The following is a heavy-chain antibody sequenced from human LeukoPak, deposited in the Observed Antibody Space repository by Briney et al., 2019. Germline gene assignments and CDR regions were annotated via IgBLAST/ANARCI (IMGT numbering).Heavy chain of an antibody. D-gene: IGHD6-13*01. V-gene: IGHV3-21*01. J-gene: IGHJ4*02. CDR1: GFTFSSYS. Sequence: GGSLRLSCAASGFTFSSYSMNWVRQAPGKGLEWVSFISSSSSYIYYADSVKGRFTISRDNAKNSLYLQMNSLRAEDTAVYYCARTIFSASRGDYWGQGTLVTVSS. CDR3: ARTIFSASRGDY. CDR2: ISSSSSYI.